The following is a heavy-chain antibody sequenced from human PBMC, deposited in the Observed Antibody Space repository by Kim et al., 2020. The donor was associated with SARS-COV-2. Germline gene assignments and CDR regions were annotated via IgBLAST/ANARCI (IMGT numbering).Heavy chain of an antibody. Sequence: QKFQSRVTMARDTSTSTVYMELSSLRSEDTAVYYCARLPDPSIAAAGMDVWGQGTTVTVSS. D-gene: IGHD6-13*01. J-gene: IGHJ6*02. CDR3: ARLPDPSIAAAGMDV. V-gene: IGHV1-46*01.